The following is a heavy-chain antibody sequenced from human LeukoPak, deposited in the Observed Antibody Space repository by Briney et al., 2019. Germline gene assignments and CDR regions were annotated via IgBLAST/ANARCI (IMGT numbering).Heavy chain of an antibody. CDR2: INAGNGNT. J-gene: IGHJ4*02. CDR1: GYTFTSYA. V-gene: IGHV1-3*01. D-gene: IGHD3-10*01. CDR3: ARGSGSYTFDY. Sequence: GASVKVSCKASGYTFTSYAMHWVRQAPGRRLEWMGWINAGNGNTKYSQKFQGRVIITRDTSASTAYMELSSLRSEDTAVYYRARGSGSYTFDYWGQGTLVTVSS.